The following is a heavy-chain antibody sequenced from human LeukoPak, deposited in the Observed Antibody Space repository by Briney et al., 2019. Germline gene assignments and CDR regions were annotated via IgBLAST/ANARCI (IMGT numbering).Heavy chain of an antibody. CDR1: GFIFNSYW. CDR3: ASDSGYSSGWYFDY. D-gene: IGHD6-19*01. J-gene: IGHJ4*02. Sequence: GGSLRLSCAASGFIFNSYWMSWVRQAPGKGLEWVANIKQDGSEKYYVDSVRGRFTISRDNAKSSLFLQMNSLRAEDTAVYYCASDSGYSSGWYFDYWGQGTLVTVSS. CDR2: IKQDGSEK. V-gene: IGHV3-7*01.